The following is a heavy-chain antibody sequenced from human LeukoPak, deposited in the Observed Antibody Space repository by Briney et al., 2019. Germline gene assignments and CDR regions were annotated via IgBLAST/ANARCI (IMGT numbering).Heavy chain of an antibody. V-gene: IGHV4-34*01. CDR1: GGSFSGYY. CDR2: INHSGST. D-gene: IGHD5-24*01. J-gene: IGHJ4*02. CDR3: ARLAFRVGDGYRAGDRNFDY. Sequence: PSETLSLTCAVYGGSFSGYYWSWIRQPPGKGLEWIGEINHSGSTNYNPSLKSRVTISVDTSKNQFSLKLSSVTAADTAVYYCARLAFRVGDGYRAGDRNFDYWGQGTLVTVSS.